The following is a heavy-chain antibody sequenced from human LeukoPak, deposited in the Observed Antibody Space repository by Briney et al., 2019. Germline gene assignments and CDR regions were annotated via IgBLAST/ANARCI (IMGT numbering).Heavy chain of an antibody. V-gene: IGHV3-23*01. Sequence: PGGSLSLSCGASVFTFSGSAMTWVRQAPGKGLQWVSTITGSDDKTYYADSVKGRFTISRDFSKNMVHLHMNSLRVEDTAIYYCAKGPQLYSGYHPDYWGQGTLVTVSS. J-gene: IGHJ4*02. CDR3: AKGPQLYSGYHPDY. CDR2: ITGSDDKT. D-gene: IGHD5-12*01. CDR1: VFTFSGSA.